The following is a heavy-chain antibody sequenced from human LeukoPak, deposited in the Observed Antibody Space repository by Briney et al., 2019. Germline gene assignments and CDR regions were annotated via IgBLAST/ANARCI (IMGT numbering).Heavy chain of an antibody. CDR3: AREGGPTGGAQDY. CDR2: INPSGGST. J-gene: IGHJ4*02. D-gene: IGHD1-1*01. V-gene: IGHV1-46*01. CDR1: GYTFTSYG. Sequence: ASVKVSCKASGYTFTSYGISWVRQAPGQGLEWMGIINPSGGSTSYAQKFQGRVTMTRDMSTSTAYMELRSLRSDDTAVYYCAREGGPTGGAQDYWGQGTLVTVSS.